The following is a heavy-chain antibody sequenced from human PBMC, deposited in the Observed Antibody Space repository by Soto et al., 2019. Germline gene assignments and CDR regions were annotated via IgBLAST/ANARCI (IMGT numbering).Heavy chain of an antibody. V-gene: IGHV1-3*01. D-gene: IGHD6-19*01. Sequence: GASVKVSCKASGYTFTSYAMHWVRQAPGQRLEWMGWINAGNGNTKYSQKFQGRVTITRDTSASTAYMELSSLRSEDTAVYYCARETIAVAGTNYYYGMDVWGQGTTVTVSS. CDR1: GYTFTSYA. J-gene: IGHJ6*02. CDR3: ARETIAVAGTNYYYGMDV. CDR2: INAGNGNT.